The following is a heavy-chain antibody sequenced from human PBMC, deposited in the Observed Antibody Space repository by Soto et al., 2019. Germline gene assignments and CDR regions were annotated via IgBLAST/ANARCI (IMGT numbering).Heavy chain of an antibody. CDR3: ARAGESSLTVDRPFDY. V-gene: IGHV3-13*01. D-gene: IGHD3-10*01. CDR2: IGTAGDT. J-gene: IGHJ4*02. Sequence: GGSLRLSCAASGFTFSSYDMHWVRQATGKGLEWVSAIGTAGDTYYPGPVKGRFTISRENAKNSLYLQMNSLRAGDTAVYYCARAGESSLTVDRPFDYWGQGTLVTVSS. CDR1: GFTFSSYD.